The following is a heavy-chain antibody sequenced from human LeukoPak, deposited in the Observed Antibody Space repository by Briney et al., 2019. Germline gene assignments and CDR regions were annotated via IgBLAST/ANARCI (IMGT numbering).Heavy chain of an antibody. V-gene: IGHV5-51*01. CDR3: ARAYYYDAFDI. CDR2: IYPGDSDT. CDR1: GYNFTNYW. D-gene: IGHD3-10*01. Sequence: GESLKISCKGSGYNFTNYWIGWVRQMPGKGLEWMGIIYPGDSDTRYSPSFQGQVTISADKSISTAYLQWSSLKASDTAMYYCARAYYYDAFDIWGQGTMVTVSS. J-gene: IGHJ3*02.